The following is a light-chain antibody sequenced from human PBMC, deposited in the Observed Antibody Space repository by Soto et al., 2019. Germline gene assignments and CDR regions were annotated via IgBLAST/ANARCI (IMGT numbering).Light chain of an antibody. V-gene: IGKV2-28*01. CDR2: LGS. Sequence: IVWPHSQLSLPVTPGEPASFSCGSSETLLHSNGYNYLDWYLQKPGQSPQLLIYLGSNRASGVPDRFSGSGSGTDFTLKISRVEAEDVGLYYCMQALQAPLTFGQGTKVDI. CDR1: ETLLHSNGYNY. J-gene: IGKJ1*01. CDR3: MQALQAPLT.